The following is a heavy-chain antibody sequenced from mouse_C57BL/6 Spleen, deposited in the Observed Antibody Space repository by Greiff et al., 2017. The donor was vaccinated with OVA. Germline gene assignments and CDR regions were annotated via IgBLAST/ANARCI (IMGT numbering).Heavy chain of an antibody. J-gene: IGHJ4*01. D-gene: IGHD2-5*01. CDR2: IYPGDGDT. V-gene: IGHV1-82*01. Sequence: QVQLKESGPELVKPGASVKISCKASGYAFSSSWMNWVKQRPGKGLEWIGRIYPGDGDTNYNGKFKGKATLTADKSSSTAYMQLSSLTSEDSAVYFCARRNYSNYEDYAMDDWGQGTSVTVSS. CDR3: ARRNYSNYEDYAMDD. CDR1: GYAFSSSW.